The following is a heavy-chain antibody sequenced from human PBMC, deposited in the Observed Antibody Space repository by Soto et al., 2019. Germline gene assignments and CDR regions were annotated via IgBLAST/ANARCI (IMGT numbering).Heavy chain of an antibody. Sequence: QVQLVQSGAEVKKPGSSVKVSCKPSGGSFSNYAISWVRQAPGQGLEWMGGIIPILATANYAQKFQGRVTITAAASTHTAYMELNSLRSEDTAVYYCARDAFYYDGPTGVYYFDYWGQGTLVTVSS. J-gene: IGHJ4*02. V-gene: IGHV1-69*12. CDR3: ARDAFYYDGPTGVYYFDY. CDR1: GGSFSNYA. D-gene: IGHD3-22*01. CDR2: IIPILATA.